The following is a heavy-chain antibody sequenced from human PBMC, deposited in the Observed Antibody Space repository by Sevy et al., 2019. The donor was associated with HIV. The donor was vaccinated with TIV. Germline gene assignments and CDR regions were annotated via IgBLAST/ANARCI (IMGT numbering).Heavy chain of an antibody. CDR3: AREASYGYPTPDY. CDR2: ISYDGVNQ. CDR1: GFSFSYYP. Sequence: GGSLRLSCAASGFSFSYYPMHWVRQAPGKGLEWVALISYDGVNQYYAASVKGRFTVSRVNSKNTLYLQMNSLRDEDTAVYYCAREASYGYPTPDYWGQGTLVTVSS. V-gene: IGHV3-30*07. J-gene: IGHJ4*02. D-gene: IGHD5-18*01.